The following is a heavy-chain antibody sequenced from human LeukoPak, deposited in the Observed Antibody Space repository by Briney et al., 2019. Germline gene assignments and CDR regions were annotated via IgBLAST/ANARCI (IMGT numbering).Heavy chain of an antibody. CDR3: ARRSVAGATTGYYYDS. J-gene: IGHJ4*02. V-gene: IGHV3-20*04. Sequence: PGGSLRLSCEASGFTFEDYGMTWVRQRPGKGLEYVCEINWNDDNPVYENSLRGRFTISRDNAKNSVYLQMSSLRADDTAFYYCARRSVAGATTGYYYDSWGQGTLVTVSS. D-gene: IGHD1-26*01. CDR1: GFTFEDYG. CDR2: INWNDDNP.